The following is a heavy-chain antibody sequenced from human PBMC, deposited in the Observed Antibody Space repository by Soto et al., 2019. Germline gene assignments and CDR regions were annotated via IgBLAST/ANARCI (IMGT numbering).Heavy chain of an antibody. J-gene: IGHJ4*02. CDR1: GGTFNMYA. D-gene: IGHD3-16*02. V-gene: IGHV1-69*01. CDR2: IIPIFDTP. CDR3: ARSIGSGGVIGGLDY. Sequence: QVQLVQSGAEVRKPGSAVRVCCKASGGTFNMYAMNWVRQAPGQGLEWMAGIIPIFDTPRYSQQFQGRVKITVDESTSTAYMDLTSLRSEDTAIYYCARSIGSGGVIGGLDYWGQGTLVTVAS.